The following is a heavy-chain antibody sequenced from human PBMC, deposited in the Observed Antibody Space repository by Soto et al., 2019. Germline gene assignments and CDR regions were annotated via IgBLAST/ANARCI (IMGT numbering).Heavy chain of an antibody. CDR1: GFTFSSYA. CDR2: ISGSGGST. D-gene: IGHD6-19*01. Sequence: GGSLRLSCAASGFTFSSYAMSWVRQAPGKGLEWVSAISGSGGSTYYADSVKGRFTISRDNSKNTLYLQMNSLRAEDTAVYYFLKDGSGWKNPFDYWGQGTLVTVS. J-gene: IGHJ4*02. V-gene: IGHV3-23*01. CDR3: LKDGSGWKNPFDY.